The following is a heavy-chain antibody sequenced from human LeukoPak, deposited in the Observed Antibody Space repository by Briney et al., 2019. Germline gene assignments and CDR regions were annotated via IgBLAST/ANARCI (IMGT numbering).Heavy chain of an antibody. J-gene: IGHJ6*03. CDR2: IYYSGST. V-gene: IGHV4-39*01. Sequence: KASETLSLTCTVSGGSISSSSYYWGWIRQPPGKGLEWIGSIYYSGSTYYNPSLKSRVTISVDTSKNQFSLKLSSVTAADTAVYYCARRTLKHCSSTSCSGYYYYYMDVWGKGTTVTVSS. D-gene: IGHD2-2*01. CDR1: GGSISSSSYY. CDR3: ARRTLKHCSSTSCSGYYYYYMDV.